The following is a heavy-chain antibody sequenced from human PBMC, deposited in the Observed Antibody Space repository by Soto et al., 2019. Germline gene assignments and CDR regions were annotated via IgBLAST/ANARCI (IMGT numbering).Heavy chain of an antibody. J-gene: IGHJ5*02. V-gene: IGHV3-23*01. CDR2: IDGSGGIT. CDR3: VKNSGWFNT. Sequence: QLLQSGGGLVQPGGSLTLSCAASGFTFGPTDMSWVRQAPGEGLGWVSTIDGSGGITYYADSVKGRFTISRDNSRNTVYLQMNSLRGDDPALYYCVKNSGWFNTWGQGALVTVSS. CDR1: GFTFGPTD. D-gene: IGHD3-10*01.